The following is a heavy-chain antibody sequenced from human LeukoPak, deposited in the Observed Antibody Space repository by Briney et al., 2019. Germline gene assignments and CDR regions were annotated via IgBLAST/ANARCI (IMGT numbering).Heavy chain of an antibody. CDR1: GFTFSNAW. J-gene: IGHJ4*02. D-gene: IGHD2-15*01. V-gene: IGHV4-4*02. Sequence: GSLRLSCAASGFTFSNAWMSWVRQTPGKGLEWIGSINYSGSTYYNPSLKSRVTISVDTSKNHFSLKLSSVTAADTALYYCARDGGDCSGDSCYVDYWGQGTLVTVSS. CDR2: INYSGST. CDR3: ARDGGDCSGDSCYVDY.